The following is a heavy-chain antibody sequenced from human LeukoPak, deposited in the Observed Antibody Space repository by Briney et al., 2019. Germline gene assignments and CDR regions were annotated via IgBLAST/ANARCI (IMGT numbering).Heavy chain of an antibody. D-gene: IGHD2-2*03. CDR3: AKTISGYCSRTSCLNWFDP. J-gene: IGHJ5*02. CDR2: ISDSGST. Sequence: GGSLRLSCAASGFTFSSYVMSGVRQAPGKGLEWVSTISDSGSTYYADSVKGRFTISRDNAKNTVYLQMNSLRAEDTAVYFCAKTISGYCSRTSCLNWFDPWGQGTLVTVSS. CDR1: GFTFSSYV. V-gene: IGHV3-23*01.